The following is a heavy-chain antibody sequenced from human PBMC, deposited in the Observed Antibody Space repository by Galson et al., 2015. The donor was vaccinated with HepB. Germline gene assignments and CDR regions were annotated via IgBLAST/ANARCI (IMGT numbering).Heavy chain of an antibody. D-gene: IGHD2-15*01. J-gene: IGHJ5*02. Sequence: AASGFTFSSYAMHWVRQAPGKGLEWVAVIWYDGTEKYYADSVKGRFTISRDNSKNTLYLEMNSLRVEDTAVYYCARGGLGSCSGGRCYPGRFSPWGQGTLVTVSS. CDR1: GFTFSSYA. CDR3: ARGGLGSCSGGRCYPGRFSP. CDR2: IWYDGTEK. V-gene: IGHV3-33*01.